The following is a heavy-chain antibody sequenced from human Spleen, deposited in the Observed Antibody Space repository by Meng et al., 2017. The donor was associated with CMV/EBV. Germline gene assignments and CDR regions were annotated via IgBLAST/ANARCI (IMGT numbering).Heavy chain of an antibody. J-gene: IGHJ3*02. CDR3: ASEAGGGVVVPAAISPDAFDI. D-gene: IGHD2-2*01. CDR1: GYTFTGYY. CDR2: INPNSGGT. Sequence: ASVKVSCKASGYTFTGYYMHWVRQAPGQGLEWMGWINPNSGGTNYAQKFQGRVTITADKSTSTAYMELSSLRSEDTAVYYCASEAGGGVVVPAAISPDAFDIWGQGTVVTVSS. V-gene: IGHV1-2*02.